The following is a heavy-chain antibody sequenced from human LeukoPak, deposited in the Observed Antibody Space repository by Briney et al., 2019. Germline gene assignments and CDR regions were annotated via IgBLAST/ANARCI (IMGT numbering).Heavy chain of an antibody. CDR3: VKGGQRYDCWRCDV. J-gene: IGHJ5*02. CDR2: ISGNGGST. Sequence: GGSLRLSCEASGFSFSIYAMSWVRQAPGKGLEWVSSISGNGGSTYYANSVKGRFTIARDNSKNTLYMEMNNLTEENTALYYCVKGGQRYDCWRCDVWGRGTPVTASS. CDR1: GFSFSIYA. D-gene: IGHD3-3*01. V-gene: IGHV3-23*01.